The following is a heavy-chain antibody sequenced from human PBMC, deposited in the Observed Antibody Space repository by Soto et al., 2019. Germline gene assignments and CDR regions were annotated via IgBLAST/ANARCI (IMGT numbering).Heavy chain of an antibody. CDR2: ISSNGGTT. D-gene: IGHD1-7*01. CDR1: GFTFSSYG. V-gene: IGHV3-64*01. J-gene: IGHJ4*02. Sequence: EVQLAESGGGMVQPGGSLRLSCVASGFTFSSYGMHWVRQAPGKGLEYVSSISSNGGTTYYGNSVKGRFTISRDNSKNTLSLQMGSLRAGDMAVDYCAGRASGNYGYWGQGARVTVSS. CDR3: AGRASGNYGY.